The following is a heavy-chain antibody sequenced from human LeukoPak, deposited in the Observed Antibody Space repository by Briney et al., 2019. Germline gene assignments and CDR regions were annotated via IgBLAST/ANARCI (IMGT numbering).Heavy chain of an antibody. Sequence: SETLSLTCTVSGGSISSYYWSWIRQPPGKGLEWIGYIYYSGSTNYNPSLKSRVTISVDTSKNQFSLKLSSVTAADTAVYYCAREGDYYDSSGNDYWGQGTLVTVSS. J-gene: IGHJ4*02. CDR1: GGSISSYY. CDR3: AREGDYYDSSGNDY. V-gene: IGHV4-59*01. CDR2: IYYSGST. D-gene: IGHD3-22*01.